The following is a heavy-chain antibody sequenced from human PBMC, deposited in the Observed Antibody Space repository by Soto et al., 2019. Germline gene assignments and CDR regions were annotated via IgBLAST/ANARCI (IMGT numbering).Heavy chain of an antibody. Sequence: EVQLVESGGGLVQPGGSLTLSCAVSGFTLRSYWMHWVRQAPGKGLEWVARIDGDVRTTNYADSVKGRFTISRDNSNTTVYLHMNSLRVEDRAVYYWARGVVVYQQLVRGRDRFDPWGQGTLVTVSS. CDR3: ARGVVVYQQLVRGRDRFDP. CDR2: IDGDVRTT. V-gene: IGHV3-74*01. J-gene: IGHJ5*02. CDR1: GFTLRSYW. D-gene: IGHD2-8*02.